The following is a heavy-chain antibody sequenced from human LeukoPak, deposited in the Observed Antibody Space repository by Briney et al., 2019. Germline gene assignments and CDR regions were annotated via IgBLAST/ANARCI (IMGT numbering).Heavy chain of an antibody. D-gene: IGHD3-22*01. J-gene: IGHJ3*02. CDR2: INHRGST. Sequence: SETLSLTCAVYGGSFSGYYWSWIRQPPGKGLEWIGEINHRGSTNYNPSLKSRVTISVDTSKNQFSLKLSSVTAADTAVYYCARVPYYYNSSGLNAFDIWGQGTMVTVSS. CDR1: GGSFSGYY. CDR3: ARVPYYYNSSGLNAFDI. V-gene: IGHV4-34*01.